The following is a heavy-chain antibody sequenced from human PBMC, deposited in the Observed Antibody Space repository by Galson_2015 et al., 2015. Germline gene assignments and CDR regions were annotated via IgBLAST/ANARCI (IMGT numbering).Heavy chain of an antibody. CDR3: ARGGYCSSTSCLGHFDY. CDR1: GFTFSSYS. CDR2: ISSSSYI. D-gene: IGHD2-2*01. Sequence: LRLSCAASGFTFSSYSVNWVRQAPGKGLEWVSSISSSSYIYYADSVKGRFTISRDNAKNSLYLQMNSLRAEDTAVYYCARGGYCSSTSCLGHFDYWGQGTLVTVSS. V-gene: IGHV3-21*01. J-gene: IGHJ4*02.